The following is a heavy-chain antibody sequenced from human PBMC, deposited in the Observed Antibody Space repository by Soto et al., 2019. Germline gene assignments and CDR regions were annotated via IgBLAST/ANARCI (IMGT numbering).Heavy chain of an antibody. CDR3: AREWLQLNWYFDL. D-gene: IGHD4-4*01. Sequence: EVQLVESGGGLVQPGGSLRLSCAASGFTFSSYWMHWVRQAPGKGLVWVSRIDSDGSSTNYADSVTGRFTISRDNAKNTLYLHMNSLRAEDTAVYYCAREWLQLNWYFDLWGRGTLVTVSS. CDR1: GFTFSSYW. J-gene: IGHJ2*01. CDR2: IDSDGSST. V-gene: IGHV3-74*01.